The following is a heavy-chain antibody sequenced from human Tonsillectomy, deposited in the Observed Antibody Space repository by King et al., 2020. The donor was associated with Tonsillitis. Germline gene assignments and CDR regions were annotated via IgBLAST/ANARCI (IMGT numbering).Heavy chain of an antibody. V-gene: IGHV4-34*01. CDR1: GGSFSGYY. J-gene: IGHJ4*02. CDR3: AREKGMAKLRGFDY. Sequence: VQLQQWGAGLLKPSETLSLTCAVYGGSFSGYYWSCIRQSPGKGLEWIGEINHSGSTNYNPSLKSRVTISVDTSKNQLSLKLSSVTAADTAVYYCAREKGMAKLRGFDYWGQGTLVTVSS. D-gene: IGHD5-24*01. CDR2: INHSGST.